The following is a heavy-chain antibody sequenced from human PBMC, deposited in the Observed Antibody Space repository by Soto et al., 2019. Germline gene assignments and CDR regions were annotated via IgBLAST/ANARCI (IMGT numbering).Heavy chain of an antibody. Sequence: GGSLRLSCAASGFTFSNAWMSWVRQAPGKGLEWVGRIKSKTDGGTTDYAAPVKGRFTISRDDSKNTLYLQMNSLKTEDTAVYYCTTDRGYSGYDSDAFDIWGQGTMVTVSS. CDR3: TTDRGYSGYDSDAFDI. CDR1: GFTFSNAW. D-gene: IGHD5-12*01. J-gene: IGHJ3*02. CDR2: IKSKTDGGTT. V-gene: IGHV3-15*01.